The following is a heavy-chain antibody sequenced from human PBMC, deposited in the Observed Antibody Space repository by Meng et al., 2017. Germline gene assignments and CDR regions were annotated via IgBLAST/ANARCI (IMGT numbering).Heavy chain of an antibody. J-gene: IGHJ4*02. CDR2: ISSSGSTI. Sequence: VHLVRVGGGFVKPGGSLGRSCAASGFLFRDYYLSWIRQAPGKGLEWVSYISSSGSTIYYADSVKGRFTISRANAKNSLYLQMNSLRAEDTAVYYCARVLDRSGGADYWGQGTLVTVSS. V-gene: IGHV3-11*01. D-gene: IGHD3-16*01. CDR3: ARVLDRSGGADY. CDR1: GFLFRDYY.